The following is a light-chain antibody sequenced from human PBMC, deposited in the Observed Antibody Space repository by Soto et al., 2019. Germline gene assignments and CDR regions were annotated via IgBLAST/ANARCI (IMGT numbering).Light chain of an antibody. J-gene: IGLJ2*01. CDR2: EVS. CDR1: SSDIGNYDF. CDR3: SSYTTIKTVV. Sequence: QSALTQPASVSGSPGQSITISCTGTSSDIGNYDFVSWYQQVPGKAPKLIIFEVSNRPSGISDRFSGFKSANTAYLTISGVQPEDEADYHCSSYTTIKTVVFGGGTKLTVL. V-gene: IGLV2-14*01.